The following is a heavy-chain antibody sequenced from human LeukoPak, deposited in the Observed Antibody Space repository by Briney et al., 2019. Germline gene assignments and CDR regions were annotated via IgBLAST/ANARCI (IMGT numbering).Heavy chain of an antibody. J-gene: IGHJ4*02. D-gene: IGHD3-22*01. V-gene: IGHV1-2*02. CDR3: AGDYYDSSGYYPFDY. CDR1: GYTFTGHY. Sequence: GASVKVSCKASGYTFTGHYMHWVRQAPGQGLEWMGWINPNSGGTNYAQKFQGRVTMTRDTSISTAYMELSRLRSDDTAVYYCAGDYYDSSGYYPFDYWGQGTLVTVSS. CDR2: INPNSGGT.